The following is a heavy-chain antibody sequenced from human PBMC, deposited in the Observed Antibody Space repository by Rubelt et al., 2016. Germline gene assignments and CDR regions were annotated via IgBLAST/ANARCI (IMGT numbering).Heavy chain of an antibody. V-gene: IGHV4-61*08. J-gene: IGHJ4*02. Sequence: QLQLQESGPGLVKPSETLSLTCTVSGGSVNSGGYYWDWVRQAPGKGLEWIGYIYYSGSTTYNPSLTSRVTISLDTSKNQCVCLWGFVGAADTARYYFARRESSGDYFVYWGPGTRVTVSS. CDR1: GGSVNSGGYY. CDR3: ARRESSGDYFVY. D-gene: IGHD2-15*01. CDR2: IYYSGST.